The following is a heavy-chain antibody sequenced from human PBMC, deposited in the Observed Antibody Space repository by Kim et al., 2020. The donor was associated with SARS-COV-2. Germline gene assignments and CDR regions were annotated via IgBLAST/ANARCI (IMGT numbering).Heavy chain of an antibody. Sequence: SETLSLTCTVSGGSISSYYWSWIRQPAGKGLEWIGRIYTSGCTNYNPSLKSRVTMSVDTSKNQFSLKLSSVTAADTAVYYCARGGVPATDYYYYMDVWGKGTTVTVSS. CDR3: ARGGVPATDYYYYMDV. J-gene: IGHJ6*03. CDR2: IYTSGCT. V-gene: IGHV4-4*07. CDR1: GGSISSYY. D-gene: IGHD2-2*01.